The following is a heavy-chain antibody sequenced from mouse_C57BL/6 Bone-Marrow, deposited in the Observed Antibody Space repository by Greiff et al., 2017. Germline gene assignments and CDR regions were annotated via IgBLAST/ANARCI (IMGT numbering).Heavy chain of an antibody. CDR3: ARLVYGSDY. J-gene: IGHJ2*01. D-gene: IGHD2-2*01. CDR1: GYTFTSYG. V-gene: IGHV1-81*01. Sequence: QVQLQQSGAELARPGASVKLSCKASGYTFTSYGISWVKQRTGQGLEWIGEIYPRRGNTYYNEKFKGKATLTADKSSSTASMELRSLSSEDSAVYFCARLVYGSDYWGQGTTLTVSS. CDR2: IYPRRGNT.